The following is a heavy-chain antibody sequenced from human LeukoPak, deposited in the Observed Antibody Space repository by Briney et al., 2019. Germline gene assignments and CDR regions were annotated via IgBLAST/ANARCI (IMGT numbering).Heavy chain of an antibody. Sequence: SVKVSCKASGGTFSSYTISWVRQAPGQGLEWMGRIIPILGIANYAQKFQGRVTITADKSMSTAYMELSSLRSEDTAVYYCARGGEDIVVVPAASTGYNWFDPWGQGTLVTVSS. CDR1: GGTFSSYT. J-gene: IGHJ5*02. V-gene: IGHV1-69*02. CDR2: IIPILGIA. D-gene: IGHD2-2*01. CDR3: ARGGEDIVVVPAASTGYNWFDP.